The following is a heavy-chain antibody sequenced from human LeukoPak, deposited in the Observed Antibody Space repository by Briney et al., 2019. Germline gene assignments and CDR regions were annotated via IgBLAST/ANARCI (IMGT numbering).Heavy chain of an antibody. J-gene: IGHJ5*02. CDR3: AKADFWSGYFSP. CDR1: GFTFSSYA. D-gene: IGHD3-3*01. Sequence: GGSLRLSCAASGFTFSSYAMSWVRQPPGKGLEWVSAISGSGGSTYYADSVKGRFTISRDNSKNTLYLQMNSLRAEDTAVYYCAKADFWSGYFSPWGQGTLVTVSS. V-gene: IGHV3-23*01. CDR2: ISGSGGST.